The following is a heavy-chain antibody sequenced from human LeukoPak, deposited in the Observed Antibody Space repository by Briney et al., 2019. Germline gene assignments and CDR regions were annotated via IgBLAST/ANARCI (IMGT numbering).Heavy chain of an antibody. CDR1: GISLSNYA. Sequence: RAGGSLRLSCVVSGISLSNYAMNWVRQAPGKGLEWVSYISERGGSTTYADSVKGRFTISRGTSLNTLYLQMSSLRAEDTAVYFCAKRGIVIRGILVIGYHQEAYHYDYWGQGVLVTVSS. D-gene: IGHD3-10*01. CDR3: AKRGIVIRGILVIGYHQEAYHYDY. J-gene: IGHJ4*02. V-gene: IGHV3-23*01. CDR2: ISERGGST.